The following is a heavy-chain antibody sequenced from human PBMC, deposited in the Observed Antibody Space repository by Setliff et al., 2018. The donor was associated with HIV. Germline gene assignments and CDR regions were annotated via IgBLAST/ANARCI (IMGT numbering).Heavy chain of an antibody. J-gene: IGHJ4*02. V-gene: IGHV4-34*01. CDR3: ARGGGFWSGQLDY. CDR1: GGSFSAYH. D-gene: IGHD3-3*01. CDR2: INQSGIS. Sequence: SETLSLTCAVYGGSFSAYHWSWIRQTPGKGLEWIGEINQSGISNFNPSLKSRVTMPIDTPKNQFSLKLSSVTAADTAVYFCARGGGFWSGQLDYWGQGTLVTVSS.